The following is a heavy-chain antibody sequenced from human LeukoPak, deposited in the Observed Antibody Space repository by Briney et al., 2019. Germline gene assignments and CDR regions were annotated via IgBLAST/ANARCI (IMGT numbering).Heavy chain of an antibody. CDR3: ARAGGYYYYYYMDV. Sequence: GGSLRLSCAASGFTFSSYDMHWVRQAPGKGLEWVSAIGTAGDTFYPGSVKGRFAISRENAKNSSYLQMNSLRAGDTAVYYCARAGGYYYYYYMDVWGKGTTVTVSS. V-gene: IGHV3-13*01. CDR1: GFTFSSYD. J-gene: IGHJ6*03. CDR2: IGTAGDT.